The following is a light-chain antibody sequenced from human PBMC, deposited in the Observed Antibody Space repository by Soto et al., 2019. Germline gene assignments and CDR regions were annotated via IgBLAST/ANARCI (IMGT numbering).Light chain of an antibody. V-gene: IGLV2-14*03. Sequence: QSVLTQPASVSGSPGQSITISCTGTSSDVGGYNYVSWYQQHPGKAPKLMIYDVSNRPSGVSDRFSGSKSGITASLTISGLQTDDEADYYCSSYASSNTYVFGTGTKSPS. CDR3: SSYASSNTYV. CDR1: SSDVGGYNY. CDR2: DVS. J-gene: IGLJ1*01.